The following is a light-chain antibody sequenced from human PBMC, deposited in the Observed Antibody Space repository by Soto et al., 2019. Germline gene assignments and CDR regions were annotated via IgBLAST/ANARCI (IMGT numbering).Light chain of an antibody. CDR1: SSDVGGYNY. CDR2: DVS. V-gene: IGLV2-14*01. Sequence: QSVLTQPASVSGSPGQSITISCTGTSSDVGGYNYVSWYQQHPGKAPKFMIYDVSNRPSGVSNRFSGSKSGNTASLTISGLLAEDEADYDCTSYTTSNTRQIVFGTGTKLTVL. CDR3: TSYTTSNTRQIV. J-gene: IGLJ1*01.